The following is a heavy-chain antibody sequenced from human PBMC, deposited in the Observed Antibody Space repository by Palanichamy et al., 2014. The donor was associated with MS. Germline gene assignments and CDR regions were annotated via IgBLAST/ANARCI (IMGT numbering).Heavy chain of an antibody. V-gene: IGHV6-1*01. J-gene: IGHJ6*02. D-gene: IGHD2-15*01. CDR1: GQCLYQQCC. CDR3: AREDIVVVVGQTEFYYYYYGMDV. CDR2: TYYRSKWYN. Sequence: QVQLQQSGPGLVKPSHDPLTHLCHRPGQCLYQQCCLGTGSDTSQSRGLEWLGRTYYRSKWYNDYPLSMKSRITINPDTSKNQFSLQLNSVTPEDTAVYYCAREDIVVVVGQTEFYYYYYGMDVWGQGTTVTVS.